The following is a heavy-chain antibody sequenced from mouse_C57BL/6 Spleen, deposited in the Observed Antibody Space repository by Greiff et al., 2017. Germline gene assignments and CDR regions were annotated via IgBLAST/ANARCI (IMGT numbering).Heavy chain of an antibody. D-gene: IGHD1-1*01. CDR3: AREPYGSTPYWYFDV. CDR2: IYPGDGDT. J-gene: IGHJ1*03. V-gene: IGHV1-80*01. Sequence: VQLQQSGAELVKPGASVKISCNASGYAFSSYWMNWVKQRPGKGLEWIGQIYPGDGDTNYNGKFKGKATLTADKSSSTAYMQLSSLTSEDSAVYFCAREPYGSTPYWYFDVWGTGTTVTVSS. CDR1: GYAFSSYW.